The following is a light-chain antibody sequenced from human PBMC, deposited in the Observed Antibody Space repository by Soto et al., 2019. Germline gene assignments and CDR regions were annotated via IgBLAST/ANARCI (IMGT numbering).Light chain of an antibody. CDR3: QQSYSTPPT. J-gene: IGKJ4*01. CDR1: QSINSY. Sequence: DIQMTQSPSSLSASVGDRVTITCRASQSINSYLNWYQQKPGKAPILLIYAASSLQSGVPSRFSGSGSGTDFTLTFSSLQPEDFATYYCQQSYSTPPTFGGGTKVEIK. V-gene: IGKV1-39*01. CDR2: AAS.